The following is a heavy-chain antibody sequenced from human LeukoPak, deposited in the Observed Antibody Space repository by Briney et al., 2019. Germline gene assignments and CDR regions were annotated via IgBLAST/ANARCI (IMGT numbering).Heavy chain of an antibody. CDR1: GFTVSSNY. CDR3: ARERGRGVISPYFDQ. CDR2: IYSGGDT. V-gene: IGHV3-66*01. Sequence: GGSLRLSCAASGFTVSSNYMSWVRQAPGRGLEWVSVIYSGGDTRYAASVKGRFTISRDNSKNTLYLQMNSLGAEDTALYYCARERGRGVISPYFDQWGQGTLVTVSS. D-gene: IGHD3-10*01. J-gene: IGHJ4*02.